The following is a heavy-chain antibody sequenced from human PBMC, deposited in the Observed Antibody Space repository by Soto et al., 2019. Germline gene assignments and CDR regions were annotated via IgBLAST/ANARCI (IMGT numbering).Heavy chain of an antibody. CDR1: GGSIGTSSYC. D-gene: IGHD6-13*01. CDR3: ARHESGSSWYLWDY. CDR2: IYYSGST. V-gene: IGHV4-39*01. Sequence: SETLSLTCTVSGGSIGTSSYCWGWIRQPPGKGLEWIGTIYYSGSTYYNPSLKSRVTISVDTSKNQFSLKLSSVTAADTAVYYCARHESGSSWYLWDYWGQGTLVTVSS. J-gene: IGHJ4*02.